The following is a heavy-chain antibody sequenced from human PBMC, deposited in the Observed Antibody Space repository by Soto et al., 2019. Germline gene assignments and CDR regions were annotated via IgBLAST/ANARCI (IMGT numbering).Heavy chain of an antibody. CDR2: IWYDGSNK. Sequence: LRLSCAESGFTFSSYGMHWVRQAPGKGLEWVAVIWYDGSNKYYADSVKGRCTISRDNSKNTLDLQMNTLRAEDTAVYHCARDSSRYAFSSGYYSLLYGMDVSGQGTTVTLSS. J-gene: IGHJ6*02. CDR3: ARDSSRYAFSSGYYSLLYGMDV. V-gene: IGHV3-33*01. D-gene: IGHD3-3*01. CDR1: GFTFSSYG.